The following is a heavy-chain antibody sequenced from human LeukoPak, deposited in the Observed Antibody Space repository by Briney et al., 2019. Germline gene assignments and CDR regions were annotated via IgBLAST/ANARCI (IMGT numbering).Heavy chain of an antibody. CDR3: ARVPTGYSSGWGDY. CDR2: ISYDGSNK. Sequence: GGSLRLSCAASGFTFSSYAMHWVRQAPGKGLEWVAGISYDGSNKYYADSVKGRFTISRDNSKNTLYLQMNSLRAEDTAVYYCARVPTGYSSGWGDYWGQGTLVTVSS. D-gene: IGHD6-19*01. CDR1: GFTFSSYA. J-gene: IGHJ4*02. V-gene: IGHV3-30-3*01.